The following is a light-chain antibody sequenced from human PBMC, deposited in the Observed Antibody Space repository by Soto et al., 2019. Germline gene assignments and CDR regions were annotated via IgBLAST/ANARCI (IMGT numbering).Light chain of an antibody. V-gene: IGKV1-9*01. J-gene: IGKJ1*01. Sequence: IQLTQSPSSLSASVGDSVTITCRASQDISSHLAWYQQKPGKAPKVLIYAASTLESGIPSRFSGSGSGTDFTLTISSLQPDDFATYYCQHYNSYSEAFGQGTKVDIK. CDR3: QHYNSYSEA. CDR2: AAS. CDR1: QDISSH.